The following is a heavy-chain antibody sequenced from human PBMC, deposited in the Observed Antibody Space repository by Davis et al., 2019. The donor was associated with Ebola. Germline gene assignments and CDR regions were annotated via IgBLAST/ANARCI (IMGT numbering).Heavy chain of an antibody. Sequence: AASVKVSCKASGYTFTSYDINWVRQATGQGLEWMGWMNPNSGNTGYAQKFQGRVTMTRNTSISTAYMELSSLRSEDTAVYYCARGVPYYYGSGSIQYGMDVWGQGTTVTVSS. CDR3: ARGVPYYYGSGSIQYGMDV. J-gene: IGHJ6*02. V-gene: IGHV1-8*01. D-gene: IGHD3-10*01. CDR2: MNPNSGNT. CDR1: GYTFTSYD.